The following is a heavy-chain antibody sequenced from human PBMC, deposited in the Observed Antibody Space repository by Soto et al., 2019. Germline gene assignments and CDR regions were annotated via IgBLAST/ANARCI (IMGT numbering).Heavy chain of an antibody. J-gene: IGHJ3*02. CDR3: AKGPDPGAFAI. Sequence: EVQLLESGGGLVQPGGSLRLSCAASGFTFSSYAMSWVRQAPGKGLEWVSTFRGTGDSTYYADSVKGRFTVSRDNSHNTLDLRLNGLRAEDTAVYYCAKGPDPGAFAIWGQGTMVTVSS. D-gene: IGHD3-10*01. V-gene: IGHV3-23*01. CDR1: GFTFSSYA. CDR2: FRGTGDST.